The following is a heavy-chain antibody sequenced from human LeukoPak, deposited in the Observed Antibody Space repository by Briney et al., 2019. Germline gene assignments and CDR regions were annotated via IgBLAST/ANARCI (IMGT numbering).Heavy chain of an antibody. J-gene: IGHJ4*02. CDR1: GATFSSYT. CDR2: IVTIFGTA. D-gene: IGHD3-22*01. Sequence: GASVKVSCKASGATFSSYTINWVRQAPGQGLEWMGGIVTIFGTANYAQKFQGRVTITTDESTSTAYMELSSLRSEDTAVYYCARDSTCNYDSSGYHLDYWGQGTLVTVSS. CDR3: ARDSTCNYDSSGYHLDY. V-gene: IGHV1-69*05.